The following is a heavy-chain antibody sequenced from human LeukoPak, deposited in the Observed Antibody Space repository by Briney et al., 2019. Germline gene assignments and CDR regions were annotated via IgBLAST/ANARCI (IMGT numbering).Heavy chain of an antibody. V-gene: IGHV3-53*01. D-gene: IGHD3-22*01. CDR1: GFIVSNNY. Sequence: GGSLRLSCAASGFIVSNNYMNWVRQAPGKGLEWVSIIYSGGGTYYADSVKGRFTISRDNSKNTLYLQMNSLRADDTAVYYGARGCSYGGSGYCPFDYWGPETLVTVS. CDR3: ARGCSYGGSGYCPFDY. J-gene: IGHJ4*02. CDR2: IYSGGGT.